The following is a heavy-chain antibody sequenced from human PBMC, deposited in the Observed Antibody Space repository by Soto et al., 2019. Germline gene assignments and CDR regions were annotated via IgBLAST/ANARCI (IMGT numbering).Heavy chain of an antibody. CDR2: IKSKTDGGTT. D-gene: IGHD6-19*01. CDR3: TTSSSGWWYYYYGMDV. J-gene: IGHJ6*02. CDR1: GFTFSNAW. Sequence: VGSLRLSCAASGFTFSNAWMNWVRQAPGKGLEWVGRIKSKTDGGTTDYAAPVKGRFTISRDDSKNTLYLQMNSLKTEDTAVYYCTTSSSGWWYYYYGMDVWGQGTTVTVSS. V-gene: IGHV3-15*07.